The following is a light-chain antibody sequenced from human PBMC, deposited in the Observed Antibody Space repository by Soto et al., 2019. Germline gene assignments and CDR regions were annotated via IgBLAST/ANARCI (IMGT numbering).Light chain of an antibody. CDR2: DAS. CDR1: QSISNW. J-gene: IGKJ2*03. CDR3: QQYNSYSR. V-gene: IGKV1-5*01. Sequence: DIQMTQSPSTLSASVGDRVTVTCRASQSISNWLAWYQQKPGKAPKLLIYDASSLESGVPSRFSGSGSGTEFTLPISGLQPDDFATYYCQQYNSYSRFGQGTKLEIK.